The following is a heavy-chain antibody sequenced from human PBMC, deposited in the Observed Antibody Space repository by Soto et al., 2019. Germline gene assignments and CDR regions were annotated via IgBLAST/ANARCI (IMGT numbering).Heavy chain of an antibody. CDR2: IYYSGST. D-gene: IGHD1-26*01. V-gene: IGHV4-59*01. CDR1: GGSISSYY. J-gene: IGHJ4*02. CDR3: ARALVGATHYLDY. Sequence: QVQLQESGPGLVKPSETLSLTCTVSGGSISSYYWSWIRQPPGKGLEWIGYIYYSGSTNYNPPLRGGVTISVDTPKNQFPRKLGSVTAADPAVYYCARALVGATHYLDYWGRGTLVTVPS.